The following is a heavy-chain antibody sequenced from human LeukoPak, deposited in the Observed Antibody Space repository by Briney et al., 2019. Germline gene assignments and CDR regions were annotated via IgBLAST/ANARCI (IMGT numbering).Heavy chain of an antibody. CDR2: IRGSGGGT. CDR1: GFTFSSYA. D-gene: IGHD6-19*01. Sequence: GGSLRLSCAASGFTFSSYAMSWVRQAPGKGLEWVSAIRGSGGGTYYADSVKGRFTTSRDNSKNTLYLQMNSLRDEDTALYYCAKAGIGVVGYFDYWGQGTLVTVSS. J-gene: IGHJ4*02. V-gene: IGHV3-23*01. CDR3: AKAGIGVVGYFDY.